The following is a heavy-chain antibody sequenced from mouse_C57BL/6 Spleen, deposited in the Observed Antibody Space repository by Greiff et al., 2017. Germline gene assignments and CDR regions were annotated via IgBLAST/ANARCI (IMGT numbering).Heavy chain of an antibody. CDR3: AIITTVVDFDY. Sequence: QVQLQQPGAELVKPGASVKLSCKASGYTFTSYWMHWVKQRPGQGLERIGMIHPNSGSTNYNEKFKSKATLTVDKSSSTAYMQLSSLTSEDSAVYYCAIITTVVDFDYWGQGTTLTVSS. CDR2: IHPNSGST. D-gene: IGHD1-1*01. J-gene: IGHJ2*01. CDR1: GYTFTSYW. V-gene: IGHV1-64*01.